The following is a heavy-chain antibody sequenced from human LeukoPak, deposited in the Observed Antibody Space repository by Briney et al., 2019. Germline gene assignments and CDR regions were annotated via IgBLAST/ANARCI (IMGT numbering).Heavy chain of an antibody. V-gene: IGHV1-46*01. D-gene: IGHD5-24*01. CDR2: IYPRDGST. CDR3: ARIYGRDGYNYFDH. Sequence: ASVKVSCKASGYTFTSNYIHWVRQAPGQGLEWMGMIYPRDGSTSYAQKFQGRVTVTRDTSTSTVHMELSGLRSEDTAVYYCARIYGRDGYNYFDHWGQGTLVTVSS. CDR1: GYTFTSNY. J-gene: IGHJ4*02.